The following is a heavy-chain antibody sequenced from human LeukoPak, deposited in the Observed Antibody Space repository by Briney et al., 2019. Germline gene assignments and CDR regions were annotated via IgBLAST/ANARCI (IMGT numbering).Heavy chain of an antibody. J-gene: IGHJ4*02. V-gene: IGHV3-73*01. Sequence: GGSLRLSCAASGFTFSGSALHWVRQASGKGLEWVGRIRSTANGYATAYAATVKGRFTISRDDSKNTAYLQMDSLKTEDTAVYYCTGNYYGSGSYADFDYWGQGTLVTVSS. D-gene: IGHD3-10*01. CDR2: IRSTANGYAT. CDR3: TGNYYGSGSYADFDY. CDR1: GFTFSGSA.